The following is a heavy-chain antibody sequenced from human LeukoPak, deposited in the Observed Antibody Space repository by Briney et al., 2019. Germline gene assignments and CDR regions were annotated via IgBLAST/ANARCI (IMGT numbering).Heavy chain of an antibody. CDR3: ARCPHPQIAAALFDY. J-gene: IGHJ4*02. V-gene: IGHV1-69*13. CDR2: IIPIFGTA. CDR1: GGTFSSYA. Sequence: ASVKVSCKASGGTFSSYAISWVRQAPGQGLEWMGGIIPIFGTANYAQKFQGRVTITADESTSTAYMELSSLRSEDTAVYYCARCPHPQIAAALFDYWGQGTLVTVSS. D-gene: IGHD6-13*01.